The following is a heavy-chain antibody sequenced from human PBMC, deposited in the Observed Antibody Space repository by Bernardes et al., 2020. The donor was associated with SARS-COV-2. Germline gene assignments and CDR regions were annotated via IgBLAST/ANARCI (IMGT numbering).Heavy chain of an antibody. CDR1: GFTLSSYS. J-gene: IGHJ4*02. CDR3: AKVGAAEKSNDH. V-gene: IGHV3-23*01. CDR2: ITTGGDT. Sequence: GGSLRLSCVASGFTLSSYSTRWVRQAPGKGLEYVSVITTGGDTYYPDSVKGRFTISRDNSKNTLYLQMDSLRAEDTAVYFCAKVGAAEKSNDHWGLGTMVTVSS.